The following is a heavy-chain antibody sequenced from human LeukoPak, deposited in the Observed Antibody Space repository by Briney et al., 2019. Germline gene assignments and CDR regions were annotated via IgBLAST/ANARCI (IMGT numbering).Heavy chain of an antibody. CDR2: IYHSGST. CDR1: GGSISSGGYY. J-gene: IGHJ3*02. CDR3: ARDVAPRYEDGYNGAFDI. V-gene: IGHV4-30-2*01. D-gene: IGHD5-24*01. Sequence: SETLSLTCTVSGGSISSGGYYWSWIRQPPGKGLEWIGYIYHSGSTYYNPSLKSRVTISVDRSKNQFSLKLSSVTAADTAVYYCARDVAPRYEDGYNGAFDIWGQGTMVTVSS.